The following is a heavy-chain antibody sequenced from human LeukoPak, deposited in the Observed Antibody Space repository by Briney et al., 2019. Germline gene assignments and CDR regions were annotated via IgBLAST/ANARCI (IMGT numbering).Heavy chain of an antibody. CDR3: ARRDIVVVPAAGLADY. J-gene: IGHJ4*02. D-gene: IGHD2-2*01. CDR2: IYFSET. CDR1: GGSSSDTTYY. Sequence: SETLSLTRTVSGGSSSDTTYYWTWVRQPPGKGLEWIASIYFSETKYNPSLKSRVTISVDTSKNQFSLKLSSVTAADTAVYYCARRDIVVVPAAGLADYWGQGTLVTVSS. V-gene: IGHV4-39*01.